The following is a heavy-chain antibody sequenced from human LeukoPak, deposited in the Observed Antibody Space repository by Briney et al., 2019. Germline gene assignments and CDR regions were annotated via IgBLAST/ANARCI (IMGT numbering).Heavy chain of an antibody. V-gene: IGHV1-69*05. Sequence: SEKVSCKASGGTFSSYAISWVRQAPGQGLEWMGGIITIIGTANYAKKLQGRVTMTTDTSTSTAYMELRSLRSDDTAVYYCAREYCSTTRCYMADYWGQGTLVAVFS. CDR2: IITIIGTA. D-gene: IGHD2-2*02. CDR3: AREYCSTTRCYMADY. J-gene: IGHJ4*02. CDR1: GGTFSSYA.